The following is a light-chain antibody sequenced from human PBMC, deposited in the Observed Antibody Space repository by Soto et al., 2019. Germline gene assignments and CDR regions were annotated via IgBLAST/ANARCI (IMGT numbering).Light chain of an antibody. Sequence: DIQMTQSPSTLSASVGDRVTITCRASQSISSWLAWYQQEPGKAPKLLIYDASSLESGVPSMFSGSGSGTEFTLTISSLQPDDFATYYCQQYNSYWTFGQGTKVDIK. CDR2: DAS. CDR1: QSISSW. J-gene: IGKJ1*01. CDR3: QQYNSYWT. V-gene: IGKV1-5*01.